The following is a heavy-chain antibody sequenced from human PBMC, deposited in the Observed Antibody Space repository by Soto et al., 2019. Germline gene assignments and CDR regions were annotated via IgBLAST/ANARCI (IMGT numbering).Heavy chain of an antibody. CDR2: ITVHNGDT. CDR3: ARGIEVPGNIYDGVGGPYFDH. J-gene: IGHJ4*02. V-gene: IGHV1-18*04. CDR1: GYTFINYR. D-gene: IGHD6-19*01. Sequence: ASVKVSWKASGYTFINYRVNWLRQAPGQGLEWMGWITVHNGDTHYAERFRDRVTMTTDTSSRAYMELVGLRSDDSAIYYCARGIEVPGNIYDGVGGPYFDHWGQGTPVTVSS.